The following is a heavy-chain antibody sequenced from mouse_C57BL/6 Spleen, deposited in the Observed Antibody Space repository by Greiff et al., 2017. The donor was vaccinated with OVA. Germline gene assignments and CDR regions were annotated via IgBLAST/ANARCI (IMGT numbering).Heavy chain of an antibody. CDR3: ARSGGDYDYDDAMDY. Sequence: EVQLQQSGPELVKPGASVKISCKASGYTFTDYYMNWVKQSHGKSLEWIGDINPNNGGTSYNQKFKGKATLTVDKSSSTAYMELRSLTSEDSAVYYCARSGGDYDYDDAMDYWGQGTSVTVSS. CDR1: GYTFTDYY. CDR2: INPNNGGT. V-gene: IGHV1-26*01. D-gene: IGHD2-4*01. J-gene: IGHJ4*01.